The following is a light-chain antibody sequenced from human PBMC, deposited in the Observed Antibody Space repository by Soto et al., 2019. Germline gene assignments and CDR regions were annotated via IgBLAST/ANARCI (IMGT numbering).Light chain of an antibody. V-gene: IGLV2-11*01. CDR1: SSDVGFYNY. J-gene: IGLJ3*02. CDR3: MQALQTPWT. Sequence: QSALTQPRSVSGSPGQSVTISCTGSSSDVGFYNYVSWYQHHPDKAPKLIIYGVTQRPSGVPDRFSGSGSGTDFTLKISREEAEDVGVYYCMQALQTPWTFGQGTK. CDR2: GVT.